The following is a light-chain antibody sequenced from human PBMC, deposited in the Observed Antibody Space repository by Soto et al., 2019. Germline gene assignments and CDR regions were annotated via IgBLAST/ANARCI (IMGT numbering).Light chain of an antibody. V-gene: IGKV1-17*03. Sequence: DIQGPQSPSAMSASVGYRVTVPCRAGQGISNYLAWFQQKPGKVPERLIFGASSLQSGVPSRFSGRGYGTEFTLTISSLQSEDFAAYYCLQHNTCPRAFGQGTKVDIK. J-gene: IGKJ1*01. CDR3: LQHNTCPRA. CDR1: QGISNY. CDR2: GAS.